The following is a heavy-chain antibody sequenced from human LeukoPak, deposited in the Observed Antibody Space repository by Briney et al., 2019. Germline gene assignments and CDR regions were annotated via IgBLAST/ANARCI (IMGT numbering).Heavy chain of an antibody. CDR1: GFTSATYF. V-gene: IGHV3-30-3*01. J-gene: IGHJ3*02. CDR2: FASDGSQT. CDR3: ARERRDTILHSGAFVI. Sequence: RGSMRLSCAPSGFTSATYFMDWDRQAASGWREWVADFASDGSQTSYVESVEGRFNISGDNSKNTLYLQMNSLRAEDTAVYFCARERRDTILHSGAFVIWGQGTMDSVPS. D-gene: IGHD2-21*01.